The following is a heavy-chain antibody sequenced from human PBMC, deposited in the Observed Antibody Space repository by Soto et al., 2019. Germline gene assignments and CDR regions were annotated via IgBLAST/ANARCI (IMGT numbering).Heavy chain of an antibody. CDR3: ARQGSNSSRRLSWFDP. D-gene: IGHD3-16*01. CDR1: GGSSSSSTYS. V-gene: IGHV4-39*01. CDR2: MHYSGAT. J-gene: IGHJ5*02. Sequence: SETLSLTCTASGGSSSSSTYSWGWIRQPPGKGLEWIGSMHYSGATYYNPSLKSRVSISVDTSKSQFSLKLTFVTAADTAVYFCARQGSNSSRRLSWFDPWGQGTRVTVSA.